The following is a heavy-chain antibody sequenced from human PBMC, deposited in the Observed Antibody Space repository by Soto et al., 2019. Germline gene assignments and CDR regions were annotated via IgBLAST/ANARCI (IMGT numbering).Heavy chain of an antibody. CDR1: GFTFSSYD. CDR3: ARVGGPAPDVVEAPTVMNYYYDMDV. V-gene: IGHV3-13*01. CDR2: IGTAGDT. Sequence: EVQLVESGGGLVHPGGSLRLSCAASGFTFSSYDMHWVRQATGKGLEWVSAIGTAGDTYYPDSVKGRFTISRENAKNSLSLQMNSLRAEDTAVYYCARVGGPAPDVVEAPTVMNYYYDMDVWGQGTTVTVSS. J-gene: IGHJ6*02. D-gene: IGHD2-2*01.